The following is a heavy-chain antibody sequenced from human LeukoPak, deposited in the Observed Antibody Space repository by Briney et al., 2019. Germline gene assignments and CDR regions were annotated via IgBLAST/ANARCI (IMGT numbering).Heavy chain of an antibody. J-gene: IGHJ4*02. Sequence: GGSLRLSCAASGFTFSIYWMSWVRQAPGKGLEWVATIKGDGSERYYVDSVKGRFTVSRDNAKNSVYLQMNSLRAEDTAVYYCARGGTYTVDYWGQGTLVTVSS. CDR1: GFTFSIYW. CDR2: IKGDGSER. CDR3: ARGGTYTVDY. V-gene: IGHV3-7*01.